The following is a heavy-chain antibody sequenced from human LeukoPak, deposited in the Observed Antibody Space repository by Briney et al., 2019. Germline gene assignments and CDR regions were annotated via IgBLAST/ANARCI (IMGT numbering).Heavy chain of an antibody. CDR3: AKPARTDAFDI. CDR2: INTSGGST. Sequence: PGETLRLSCVASGFTFRHYDMSWVRQAPGKGLEWVSGINTSGGSTYYADSLQGRFTISRDNSKNTLYLQMNSLRAEDTAVYYCAKPARTDAFDIWGQGTMVTVSS. CDR1: GFTFRHYD. J-gene: IGHJ3*02. D-gene: IGHD1-14*01. V-gene: IGHV3-23*01.